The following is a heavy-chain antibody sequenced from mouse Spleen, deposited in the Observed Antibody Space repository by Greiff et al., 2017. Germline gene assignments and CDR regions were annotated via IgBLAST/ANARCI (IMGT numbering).Heavy chain of an antibody. CDR1: GYTFTSYT. D-gene: IGHD2-1*01. Sequence: VKLVESGAELARPGASVKMSCKASGYTFTSYTMHWVKQRPGQGLEWIGYINPSSGYTNYNQKFKDKATLTADKSSSTAYMQLSSLTSEDSAVYYCARSGGNSFAYWGQGTLVTVSA. J-gene: IGHJ3*01. CDR3: ARSGGNSFAY. V-gene: IGHV1-4*01. CDR2: INPSSGYT.